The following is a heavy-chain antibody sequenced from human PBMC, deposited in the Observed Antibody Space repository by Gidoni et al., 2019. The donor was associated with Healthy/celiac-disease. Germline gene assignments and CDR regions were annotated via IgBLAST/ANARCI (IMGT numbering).Heavy chain of an antibody. D-gene: IGHD5-12*01. CDR2: INHSGST. Sequence: QVPLQQWRAGPLPPSETLSLTSAVYGGFFSGYYWSWIRQPPGKGLEGIGEINHSGSTNYNPSLKSRVTISVDTSKNQFSLKLSSVTAADTAVYYCARNRGRAFDYWGQGTLVTVSS. V-gene: IGHV4-34*01. J-gene: IGHJ4*02. CDR3: ARNRGRAFDY. CDR1: GGFFSGYY.